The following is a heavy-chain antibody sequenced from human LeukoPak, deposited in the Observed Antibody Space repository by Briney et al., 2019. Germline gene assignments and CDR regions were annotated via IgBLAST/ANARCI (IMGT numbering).Heavy chain of an antibody. J-gene: IGHJ2*01. CDR2: INHSGST. D-gene: IGHD6-13*01. V-gene: IGHV4-34*01. CDR1: GGSFSGYY. CDR3: ARKARYSSSWSHRGYFDL. Sequence: SETLSLTCAVYGGSFSGYYWSWIRQPPGKGLEWIGEINHSGSTNYNPSLKSRVTISVDTSKNQFSLKLSSVTAADTAVYYCARKARYSSSWSHRGYFDLWGRGTLVTVSS.